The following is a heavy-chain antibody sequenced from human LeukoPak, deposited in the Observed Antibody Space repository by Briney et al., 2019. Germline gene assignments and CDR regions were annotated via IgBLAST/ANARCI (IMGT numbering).Heavy chain of an antibody. CDR3: ARAGPGSYYGSGPDAFDI. V-gene: IGHV3-21*01. CDR2: ISSSSSYI. CDR1: GFTFSSYS. Sequence: PGGSLRLSCAASGFTFSSYSMNWVRQAPGKGLEWVSSISSSSSYIYYADSVKGRFTISRDNAKNSLYLQMSSLRAEDTAVYYCARAGPGSYYGSGPDAFDIWGQGTMVTVSS. D-gene: IGHD3-10*01. J-gene: IGHJ3*02.